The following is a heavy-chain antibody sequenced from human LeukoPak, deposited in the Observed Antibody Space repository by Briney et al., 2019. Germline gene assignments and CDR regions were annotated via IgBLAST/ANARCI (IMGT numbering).Heavy chain of an antibody. CDR1: GFTFSSYW. D-gene: IGHD3-16*01. V-gene: IGHV3-74*01. J-gene: IGHJ4*02. Sequence: GGSLRLSCAASGFTFSSYWMHWVRQAPGKGLVWVSRIRYDERITNYADSVKGRFTISRDNGKNTLYLQMNSLRAEDTAVYYCAKDSGPWGERASSDYWGQGTLVTVSS. CDR2: IRYDERIT. CDR3: AKDSGPWGERASSDY.